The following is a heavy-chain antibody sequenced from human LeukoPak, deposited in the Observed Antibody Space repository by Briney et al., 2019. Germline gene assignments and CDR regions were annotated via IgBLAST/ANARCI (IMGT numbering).Heavy chain of an antibody. Sequence: GASVKVSCKASGGTFSSYAISWVRQAPGQGLEWMGGIIPIFGTANYAQKFQGRVTITADESTSTAYMELSSLRSEDTAVYYCARMGGFLEWLTYYYMDVWGKGTTVTVSS. J-gene: IGHJ6*03. V-gene: IGHV1-69*13. CDR2: IIPIFGTA. CDR1: GGTFSSYA. D-gene: IGHD3-3*01. CDR3: ARMGGFLEWLTYYYMDV.